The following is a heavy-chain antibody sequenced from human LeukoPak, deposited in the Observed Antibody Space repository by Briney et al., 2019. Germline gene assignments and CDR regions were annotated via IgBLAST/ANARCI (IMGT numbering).Heavy chain of an antibody. CDR3: ARGYCSGGSCYRGDYYYYYMDV. V-gene: IGHV1-2*02. J-gene: IGHJ6*03. CDR2: INPNSGGT. CDR1: GYTFTGYY. D-gene: IGHD2-15*01. Sequence: ASVKVSCKASGYTFTGYYMHWVRQAPGQGLEWMGWINPNSGGTNYAQKFQGRVTMTRDTSISTAYMELSRLRSDDTAVYYCARGYCSGGSCYRGDYYYYYMDVWGKGTTVTVSS.